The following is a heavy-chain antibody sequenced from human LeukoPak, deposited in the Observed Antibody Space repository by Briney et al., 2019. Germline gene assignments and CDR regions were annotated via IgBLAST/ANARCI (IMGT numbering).Heavy chain of an antibody. V-gene: IGHV3-21*01. CDR3: ARDPPSYQH. J-gene: IGHJ1*01. CDR2: ISSSSTYI. CDR1: GFTFSSYN. Sequence: GGSLRLSCAASGFTFSSYNMNWVRQAPGKGLQWVSSISSSSTYIYYADSVKGRFTISRDNAKNSLYLQMNSLRAEDTAIYYCARDPPSYQHWGQGTLVTVSS.